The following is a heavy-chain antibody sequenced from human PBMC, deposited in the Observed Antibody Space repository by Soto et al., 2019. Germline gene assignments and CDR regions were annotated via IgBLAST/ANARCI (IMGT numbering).Heavy chain of an antibody. V-gene: IGHV1-18*01. Sequence: GASVKVSCKASGYTFTSYGISWVRQAPGQGLEWMGWISAYNGNTNYAQKLQGRVTMTTDTSTSTAYMELRSLRSDDTAVYYCARDSGYCSGGSCYSPWYYYGMDVWGQGTTVTVSS. CDR1: GYTFTSYG. D-gene: IGHD2-15*01. CDR3: ARDSGYCSGGSCYSPWYYYGMDV. J-gene: IGHJ6*02. CDR2: ISAYNGNT.